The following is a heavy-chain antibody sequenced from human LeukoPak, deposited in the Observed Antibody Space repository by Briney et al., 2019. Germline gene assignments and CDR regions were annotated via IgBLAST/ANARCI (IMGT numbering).Heavy chain of an antibody. D-gene: IGHD2-21*01. CDR3: AKELTERWVIDAFDI. J-gene: IGHJ3*02. V-gene: IGHV3-23*01. CDR1: GFAFSTYA. CDR2: ISHSGSI. Sequence: GGSLRLSCAASGFAFSTYAMNWVRQAPGKGLEWVSSISHSGSISYADSVKGRFTISRDNSKNTLYLQMSSLRAENTAIYYCAKELTERWVIDAFDIWGQGTVVTVSS.